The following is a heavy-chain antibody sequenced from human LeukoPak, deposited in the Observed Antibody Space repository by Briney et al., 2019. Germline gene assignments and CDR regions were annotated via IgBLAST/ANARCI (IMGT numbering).Heavy chain of an antibody. J-gene: IGHJ5*02. CDR3: ARSYSYGYPWFDP. D-gene: IGHD5-18*01. Sequence: PGGSLRLSCAASGFTFSSYSMNWVRQAPGKGLEWVSYISSDSSTIYYADSVKGRFTISRDNSKNTLYLQMNSLRAEDTAVYYCARSYSYGYPWFDPWGQGTLVTVSS. CDR2: ISSDSSTI. V-gene: IGHV3-48*01. CDR1: GFTFSSYS.